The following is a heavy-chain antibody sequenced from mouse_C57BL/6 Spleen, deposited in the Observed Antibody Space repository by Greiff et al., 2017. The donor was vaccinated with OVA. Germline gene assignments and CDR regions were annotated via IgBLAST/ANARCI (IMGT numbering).Heavy chain of an antibody. CDR3: ARGDYGTPGRCDV. D-gene: IGHD1-1*01. J-gene: IGHJ1*03. V-gene: IGHV3-6*01. Sequence: EVKLQESGPGLVKPSQSLSLTCSVTGYSITSGYYWNWIRQFPGNKLEWMGYISYDGSNNYNPSLKNRISITRDPSKNQFFLQLNSVTTEDTPTYYCARGDYGTPGRCDVWGTGTTGTVSS. CDR1: GYSITSGYY. CDR2: ISYDGSN.